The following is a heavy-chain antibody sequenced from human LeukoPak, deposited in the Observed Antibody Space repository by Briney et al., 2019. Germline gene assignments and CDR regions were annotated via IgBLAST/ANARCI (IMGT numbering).Heavy chain of an antibody. D-gene: IGHD4-17*01. J-gene: IGHJ6*02. Sequence: RSSETLSLTCTVSGGSISSSSYYWGWIRQPPGKGLEWIGSIDYSGNTFYNPSLNSRVTMSVDTSKNHFSLKLSSVTAADTAVYYCARVPTTVTSYYYYGMDVWGRGTTVTVSS. CDR1: GGSISSSSYY. CDR3: ARVPTTVTSYYYYGMDV. V-gene: IGHV4-39*02. CDR2: IDYSGNT.